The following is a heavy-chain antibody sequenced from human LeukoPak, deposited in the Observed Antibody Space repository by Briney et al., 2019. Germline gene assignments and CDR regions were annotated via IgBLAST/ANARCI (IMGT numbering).Heavy chain of an antibody. CDR3: ARLKYYDSTGYSPGYYMDV. CDR2: IYVTGST. J-gene: IGHJ6*03. V-gene: IGHV4-4*07. CDR1: GGSIINYY. Sequence: SETLTLTCTVSGGSIINYYWSWIRQPAGTGLEWVGRIYVTGSTIYNPSLQSRLSMSVDTSKNQFSLRLTSVTAADTAVYYCARLKYYDSTGYSPGYYMDVWGKGITVTVSS. D-gene: IGHD3-22*01.